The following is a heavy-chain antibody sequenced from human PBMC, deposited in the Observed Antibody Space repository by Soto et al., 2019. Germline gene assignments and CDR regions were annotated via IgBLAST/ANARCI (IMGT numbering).Heavy chain of an antibody. J-gene: IGHJ6*02. CDR1: GFTFSSCA. D-gene: IGHD2-2*02. CDR2: ISGSGGGT. V-gene: IGHV3-23*01. CDR3: SKNPAARPYYYYGMDV. Sequence: GGSLRLSCAASGFTFSSCAMSWVRQAPGKGLEWVSAISGSGGGTYYADSVKGRFTISRDNSKNTLFLQMNGLSADDTAVYFCSKNPAARPYYYYGMDVWGQGTTVTVSS.